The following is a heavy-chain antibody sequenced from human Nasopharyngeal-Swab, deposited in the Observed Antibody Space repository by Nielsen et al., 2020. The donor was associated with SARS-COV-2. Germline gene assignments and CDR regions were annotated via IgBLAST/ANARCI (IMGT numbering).Heavy chain of an antibody. CDR2: INSDGSST. V-gene: IGHV3-74*01. D-gene: IGHD3-3*01. J-gene: IGHJ6*02. CDR1: GFTFSSYW. CDR3: ARDLRFFTPSNYYYYGMDV. Sequence: GESLKISCAASGFTFSSYWMHWVRQTPGKGLVWVSRINSDGSSTSYADSVKARFTISRDNAKNTLYLQMNSLRAEDTAVYYCARDLRFFTPSNYYYYGMDVWGQGTTVTVSS.